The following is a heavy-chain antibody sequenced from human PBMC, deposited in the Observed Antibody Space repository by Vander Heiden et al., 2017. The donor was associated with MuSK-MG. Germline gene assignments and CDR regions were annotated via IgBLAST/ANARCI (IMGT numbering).Heavy chain of an antibody. Sequence: EVQLVESGVGLVKPGGSLRLSCAASGFTFSSYSMNWVRQAPGKGLEWVSSISSRSSYIYYADSVKGRFTISRDNAKNSLYLQMNSLRAEDTAVYYCARDYYDILTGYSAFDYWGQGTLVTVSS. J-gene: IGHJ4*02. V-gene: IGHV3-21*01. CDR2: ISSRSSYI. CDR1: GFTFSSYS. D-gene: IGHD3-9*01. CDR3: ARDYYDILTGYSAFDY.